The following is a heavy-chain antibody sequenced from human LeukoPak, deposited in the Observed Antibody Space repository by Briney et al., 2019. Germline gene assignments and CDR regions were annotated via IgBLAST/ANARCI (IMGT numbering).Heavy chain of an antibody. CDR2: INHSGST. D-gene: IGHD6-13*01. Sequence: SETLSLTCAVYGGSFSGYYWSWIRQPPGKGLEWIGEINHSGSTNYNPSLKSRVTTSIDTSKNQFSLKLSSVTAADTAVYYCARGRPSQQLARWYFDLWGRGTLVTVSS. J-gene: IGHJ2*01. CDR3: ARGRPSQQLARWYFDL. CDR1: GGSFSGYY. V-gene: IGHV4-34*01.